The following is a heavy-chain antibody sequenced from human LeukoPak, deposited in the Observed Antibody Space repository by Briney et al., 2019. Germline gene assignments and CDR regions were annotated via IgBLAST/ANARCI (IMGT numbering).Heavy chain of an antibody. CDR3: ARGRSTFGVVTPFRY. V-gene: IGHV4-34*01. Sequence: GSLRLSCAASGFTFSSYEMNWIRQPPGKGLEWIGEISHSGSTNYNPSLKSRVTISVDTSKNQFSLNVSSVTAADTAVYYCARGRSTFGVVTPFRYWGQGTLVTVSS. J-gene: IGHJ4*02. CDR1: GFTFSSYE. D-gene: IGHD3-3*01. CDR2: ISHSGST.